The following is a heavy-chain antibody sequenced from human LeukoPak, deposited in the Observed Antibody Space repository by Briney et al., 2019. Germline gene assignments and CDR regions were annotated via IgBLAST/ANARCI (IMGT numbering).Heavy chain of an antibody. J-gene: IGHJ4*02. CDR1: GGSISSSSYY. D-gene: IGHD2-8*01. CDR2: IYYSGST. Sequence: KPSETLSLTCTVSGGSISSSSYYWGWIRQPPGKGLEWIGSIYYSGSTYYNPSLKSRVTISVDTSKNQFSLQLSSVTAGDTAVYYCARQTRRNGYWGQGTLVTVSS. V-gene: IGHV4-39*01. CDR3: ARQTRRNGY.